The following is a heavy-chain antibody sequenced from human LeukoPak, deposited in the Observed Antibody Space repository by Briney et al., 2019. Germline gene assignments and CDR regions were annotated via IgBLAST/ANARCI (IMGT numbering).Heavy chain of an antibody. D-gene: IGHD3-10*01. CDR3: AKAVRITMVRGVLS. J-gene: IGHJ4*02. Sequence: GRSLRLSCAASGFTFSSYGMHWVRQAPGKGLEWVSAISGSGGSTYYADSVKGRFTISRDNSKNTLYLQMNSLRAEDTAVYYCAKAVRITMVRGVLSWGQGTLVTVS. V-gene: IGHV3-23*01. CDR1: GFTFSSYG. CDR2: ISGSGGST.